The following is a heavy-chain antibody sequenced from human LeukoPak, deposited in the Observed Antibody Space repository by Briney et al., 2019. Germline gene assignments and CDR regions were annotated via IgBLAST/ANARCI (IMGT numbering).Heavy chain of an antibody. D-gene: IGHD6-19*01. CDR1: GGSISSYY. Sequence: SETLSLTCTVSGGSISSYYWSWIRQPAGKGLEWIGRIYTSGSTNYNPSLKGRVTMSVDTSKNQFSLKLSSVTAADTAVYYCARDDVRIAVAGTLEAFDIWGQGTMVTVSS. V-gene: IGHV4-4*07. CDR3: ARDDVRIAVAGTLEAFDI. J-gene: IGHJ3*02. CDR2: IYTSGST.